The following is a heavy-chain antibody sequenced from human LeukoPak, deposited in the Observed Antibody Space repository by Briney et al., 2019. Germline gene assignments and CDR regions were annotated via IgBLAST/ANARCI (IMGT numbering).Heavy chain of an antibody. V-gene: IGHV4-4*02. CDR1: GGSISTTNW. J-gene: IGHJ3*02. D-gene: IGHD6-13*01. CDR3: ARDRATAGQTDAYDI. Sequence: PSGTLSLTCAVSGGSISTTNWWSWVRQPPGKGLEGIGEIYHTGSTNYKPSLKSRVTISVDKSKNQFSLRLSSVTGADTAVYYCARDRATAGQTDAYDIWGQGTMVTVSS. CDR2: IYHTGST.